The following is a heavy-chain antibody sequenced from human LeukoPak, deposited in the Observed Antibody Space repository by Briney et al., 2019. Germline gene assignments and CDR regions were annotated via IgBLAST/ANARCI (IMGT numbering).Heavy chain of an antibody. J-gene: IGHJ6*03. CDR2: IYYSGST. D-gene: IGHD3-10*01. CDR1: GGSISSYY. Sequence: SETLSLTCTVSGGSISSYYWSWIRQPPGEGLEWIGSIYYSGSTYYNPSLESRVTISVDTSKNQFSLKLSSVTAADTAVYYCARVYGSGSYYNGYYYYYMDVWGKGTTVTISS. CDR3: ARVYGSGSYYNGYYYYYMDV. V-gene: IGHV4-59*05.